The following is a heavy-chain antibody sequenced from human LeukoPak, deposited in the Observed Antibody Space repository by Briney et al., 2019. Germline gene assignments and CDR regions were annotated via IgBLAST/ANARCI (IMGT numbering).Heavy chain of an antibody. CDR3: ALPRSGVSDAFDI. J-gene: IGHJ3*02. CDR2: INPNSGGT. Sequence: VASVKVSCKASGYTFTGYYMHWVRQAPGQGLEWMGWINPNSGGTNYAQKFQGRVTMTRDTSISTAYMELSRLRSDDTAVYYCALPRSGVSDAFDIWGQGTMVTVSS. CDR1: GYTFTGYY. D-gene: IGHD6-25*01. V-gene: IGHV1-2*02.